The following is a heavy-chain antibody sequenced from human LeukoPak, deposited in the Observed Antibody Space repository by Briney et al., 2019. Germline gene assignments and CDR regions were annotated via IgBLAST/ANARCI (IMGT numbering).Heavy chain of an antibody. D-gene: IGHD1-1*01. V-gene: IGHV3-48*01. CDR1: GFTFSSYS. J-gene: IGHJ4*02. CDR2: ISSSSSTI. Sequence: GGSLRLSCAASGFTFSSYSMNWVRQAPGKGLEWVSYISSSSSTIYYADSVKGRFTISRDNAKNSLYLQMNSLRAEDTAVYYCALERPNWPYYFDYWGRGTLVTVSS. CDR3: ALERPNWPYYFDY.